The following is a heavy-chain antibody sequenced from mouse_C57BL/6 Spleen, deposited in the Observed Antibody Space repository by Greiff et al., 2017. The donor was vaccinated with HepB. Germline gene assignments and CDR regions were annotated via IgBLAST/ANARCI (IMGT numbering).Heavy chain of an antibody. CDR1: GFNIKDDY. D-gene: IGHD4-1*01. CDR2: IDPENGDT. J-gene: IGHJ3*01. Sequence: EVQLQQPGAELVRPGASVKLSCTASGFNIKDDYMHWVKQRPEQGLEWIGWIDPENGDTEYASKFQGKATITADTSSNTAYLQLSSLTSEDTAVYYCTTLLGRFAYWGQGTLVTVSA. V-gene: IGHV14-4*01. CDR3: TTLLGRFAY.